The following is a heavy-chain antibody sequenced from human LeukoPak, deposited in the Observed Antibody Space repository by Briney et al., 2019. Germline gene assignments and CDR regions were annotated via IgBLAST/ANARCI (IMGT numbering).Heavy chain of an antibody. CDR1: GGSISSYY. J-gene: IGHJ6*03. V-gene: IGHV4-4*07. Sequence: SETLSLTCTVSGGSISSYYWSWIRQPAGKGLEWIGRIYTSGSTNYNPSLKSRVTISVDTSKNQFSLKLSSVTAADTAVYYCARRGSRLRGVINRGYYYYMDVWGKGTTVTVSS. CDR2: IYTSGST. D-gene: IGHD3-10*01. CDR3: ARRGSRLRGVINRGYYYYMDV.